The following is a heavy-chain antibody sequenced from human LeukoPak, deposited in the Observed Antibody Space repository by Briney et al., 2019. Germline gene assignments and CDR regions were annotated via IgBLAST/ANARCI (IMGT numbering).Heavy chain of an antibody. V-gene: IGHV3-20*04. CDR1: GYIFDDYG. D-gene: IGHD5-24*01. CDR2: INWNGGST. CDR3: VRLGRDGYTYGAAY. J-gene: IGHJ1*01. Sequence: RPGGSLRLSCAGSGYIFDDYGMRWVRQAPGKSLEWVAGINWNGGSTGYAASVKGRCTISRDNAKTALYLEMNSLRVEDTAFYYCVRLGRDGYTYGAAYWGQGALVTVSS.